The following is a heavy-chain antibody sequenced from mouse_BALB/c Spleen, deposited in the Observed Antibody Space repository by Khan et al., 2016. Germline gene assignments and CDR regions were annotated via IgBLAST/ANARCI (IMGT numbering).Heavy chain of an antibody. CDR1: GDSITSGY. Sequence: EVQLQESGPSLVKPSQTLSLTCSVTGDSITSGYWNWIRKFPGNKLEYMGYISNSGSTNYNPSLNSRISITRDTSKNQYYLQLNSVTTEDTATYYCARDGYAPFAYWGQGTLVTVSA. CDR2: ISNSGST. CDR3: ARDGYAPFAY. J-gene: IGHJ3*01. V-gene: IGHV3-8*02. D-gene: IGHD2-2*01.